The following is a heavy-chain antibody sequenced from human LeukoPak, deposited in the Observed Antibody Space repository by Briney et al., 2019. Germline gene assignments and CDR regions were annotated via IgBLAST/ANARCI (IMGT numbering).Heavy chain of an antibody. CDR2: ISSSSSYI. D-gene: IGHD3-22*01. J-gene: IGHJ3*02. V-gene: IGHV3-21*01. CDR1: GFTFSSYS. Sequence: GGSLRLSCAASGFTFSSYSMNWVRQAPGKGLEWVSSISSSSSYIYYADSVKGRFTISRDNAKNSLYLQMNSLRAEDTAVYYCARELNYYDSSGYYPTAGAFDIWGQGTMVTVSS. CDR3: ARELNYYDSSGYYPTAGAFDI.